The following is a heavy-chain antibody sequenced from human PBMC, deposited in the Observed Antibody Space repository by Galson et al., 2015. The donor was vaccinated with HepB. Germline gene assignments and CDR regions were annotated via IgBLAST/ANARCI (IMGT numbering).Heavy chain of an antibody. Sequence: PLRLSCAASGFSFRSYWMTWVRQAPGKGLEWVANVNQDGSETRYVDSVRGRFTISRDNAKNSLYLQMNSLRAEDTAVYYCARFLAVAALDIWGQGTMVTVSS. CDR1: GFSFRSYW. J-gene: IGHJ3*02. CDR2: VNQDGSET. CDR3: ARFLAVAALDI. D-gene: IGHD2-15*01. V-gene: IGHV3-7*03.